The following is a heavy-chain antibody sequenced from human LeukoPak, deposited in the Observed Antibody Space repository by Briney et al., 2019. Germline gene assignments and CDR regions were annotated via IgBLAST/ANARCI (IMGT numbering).Heavy chain of an antibody. CDR3: ARADDSGWSGLFDY. CDR2: IYSSGCT. V-gene: IGHV4-61*08. D-gene: IGHD6-19*01. Sequence: SETLSLTCTVSGGSISSGGYYWSWIRQPPGKGLEWIGYIYSSGCTKYNPSLKSRVTMSVDTSKNQLSLNLSSVTAADTAMYYCARADDSGWSGLFDYWGQGILVTVSS. CDR1: GGSISSGGYY. J-gene: IGHJ4*02.